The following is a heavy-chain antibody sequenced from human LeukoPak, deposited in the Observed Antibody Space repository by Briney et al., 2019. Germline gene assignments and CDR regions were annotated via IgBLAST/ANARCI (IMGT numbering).Heavy chain of an antibody. D-gene: IGHD1-26*01. CDR3: AKNRGGSYYSGTDY. V-gene: IGHV3-23*01. CDR2: VRGSDAGT. Sequence: GGSLRLSCAASGFTFSSYAMNWVRQAPGKGLEWVSAVRGSDAGTSYADSVKGRFTISRDNSKNTLYLQMNSLRAEDTAVYYCAKNRGGSYYSGTDYWGQGTLVTVSS. CDR1: GFTFSSYA. J-gene: IGHJ4*02.